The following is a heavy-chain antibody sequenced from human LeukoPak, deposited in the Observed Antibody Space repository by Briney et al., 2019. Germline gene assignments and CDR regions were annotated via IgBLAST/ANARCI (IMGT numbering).Heavy chain of an antibody. CDR3: ARGRGDSSEPFDY. Sequence: GASVKVSCKASGYTFTSYGISWVRQAPGQGLEWMGWISAYNGNTNYAQKLQGRVTMTTDTSTGTAYMELRSLRYDDTAVYYCARGRGDSSEPFDYWGQGTLVTVSS. D-gene: IGHD6-19*01. J-gene: IGHJ4*02. CDR1: GYTFTSYG. CDR2: ISAYNGNT. V-gene: IGHV1-18*01.